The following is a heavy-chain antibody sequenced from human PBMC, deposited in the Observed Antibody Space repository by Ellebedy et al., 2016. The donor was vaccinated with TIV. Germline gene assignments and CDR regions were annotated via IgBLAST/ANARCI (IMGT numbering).Heavy chain of an antibody. J-gene: IGHJ4*02. CDR2: IYYSGTT. Sequence: SETLSLXXTVSGGSISSRSYYWGWIRQPPGQGLEWLGSIYYSGTTYSNPSLKSRVTIFVDPSNNRFSLRLNSVTAADTAVYYCASLRGGNGYQGRWGQGTLVTVSS. V-gene: IGHV4-39*01. CDR1: GGSISSRSYY. D-gene: IGHD3-22*01. CDR3: ASLRGGNGYQGR.